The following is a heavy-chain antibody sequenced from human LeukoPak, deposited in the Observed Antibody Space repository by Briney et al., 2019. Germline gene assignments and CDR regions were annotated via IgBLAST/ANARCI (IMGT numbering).Heavy chain of an antibody. V-gene: IGHV4-39*01. CDR2: IYDSGST. D-gene: IGHD6-13*01. J-gene: IGHJ4*02. Sequence: SETLSLTCTVSGGSISSSSSYWGWVRQPPGKRLEWIGNIYDSGSTYYNPSLKSRVTISVDTSKNQLSLKLNSVTAADTAVYYCARRPYAAGPFDYWGQGTLVTVSS. CDR1: GGSISSSSSY. CDR3: ARRPYAAGPFDY.